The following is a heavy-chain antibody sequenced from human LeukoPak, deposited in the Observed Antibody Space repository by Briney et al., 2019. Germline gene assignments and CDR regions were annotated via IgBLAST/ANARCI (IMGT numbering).Heavy chain of an antibody. V-gene: IGHV4-59*08. CDR3: AKQPARTILIHP. J-gene: IGHJ4*02. Sequence: PSESLSLALTVSGASVSSKCWGWVRQPPGKGLEWIGYIYYSGSTNYNPSLKSRVTISVDTSKNQFSLKLNSLTAAHTADFSCAKQPARTILIHPGGQGPLVTVS. CDR2: IYYSGST. D-gene: IGHD3-3*01. CDR1: GASVSSKC.